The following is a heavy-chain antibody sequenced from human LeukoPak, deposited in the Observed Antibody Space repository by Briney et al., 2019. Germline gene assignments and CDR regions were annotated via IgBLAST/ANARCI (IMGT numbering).Heavy chain of an antibody. V-gene: IGHV1-46*01. Sequence: SVSLSCKASGYIFSSYYVYWVPEARGQGLEGRGVINPSGGRIMYAQKFQGRVTITRDTSTSTVYMDLSSLRSEDTAVYYCERARNYYDSSGYYYEGDAFDIWGQGTMVTVSS. CDR1: GYIFSSYY. D-gene: IGHD3-22*01. J-gene: IGHJ3*02. CDR3: ERARNYYDSSGYYYEGDAFDI. CDR2: INPSGGRI.